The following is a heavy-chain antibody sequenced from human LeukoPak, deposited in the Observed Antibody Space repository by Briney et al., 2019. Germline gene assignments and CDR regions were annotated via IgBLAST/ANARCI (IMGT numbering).Heavy chain of an antibody. Sequence: PGGSLRLSCAASGFTFSSYGMHWVRQAPGKGLEWVAFKRYDGSNKYYADSVKGRFTISRDNSKNTLYLQMNSLRAEDTAVHYCAKSKQRRLRFLPDPDAFDIWGQGTMVTVSS. J-gene: IGHJ3*02. D-gene: IGHD3-3*01. CDR1: GFTFSSYG. CDR3: AKSKQRRLRFLPDPDAFDI. CDR2: KRYDGSNK. V-gene: IGHV3-30*02.